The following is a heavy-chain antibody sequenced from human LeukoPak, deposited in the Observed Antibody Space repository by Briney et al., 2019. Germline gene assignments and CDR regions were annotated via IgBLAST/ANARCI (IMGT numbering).Heavy chain of an antibody. Sequence: SETLSLTCAVYGGSFSGYYWSWIRQPPGKGLEWIGEINQSGSTNYNPSLKSRVTISVDTSKNQFSLKLSPVTAADTAVYYCARGRYYDSSGYFWFDYWGQGTLVTVSS. V-gene: IGHV4-34*01. J-gene: IGHJ4*02. CDR1: GGSFSGYY. CDR3: ARGRYYDSSGYFWFDY. D-gene: IGHD3-22*01. CDR2: INQSGST.